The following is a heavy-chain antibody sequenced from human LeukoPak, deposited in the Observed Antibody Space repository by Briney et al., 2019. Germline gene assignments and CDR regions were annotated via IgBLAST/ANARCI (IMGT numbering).Heavy chain of an antibody. V-gene: IGHV3-30*02. D-gene: IGHD3-10*01. CDR3: ARDLWFGELDDFDY. Sequence: PGGSLRLSCAASGFTFSSYGMHWVRQAPGKGLEWVAFIRYDGSNKYYADSVKGRFTISRDNSKNTLYLQMNSLRAEDTAVYYCARDLWFGELDDFDYWGQGTLVTVSS. CDR2: IRYDGSNK. CDR1: GFTFSSYG. J-gene: IGHJ4*02.